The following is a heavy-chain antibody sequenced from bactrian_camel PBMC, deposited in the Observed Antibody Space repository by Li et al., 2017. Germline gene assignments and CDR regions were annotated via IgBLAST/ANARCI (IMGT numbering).Heavy chain of an antibody. CDR1: GFTFDDYH. Sequence: HVQLVESGGGSVQAGGSLRLSCTASGFTFDDYHMGWIRQAPGKGLEWVGSIQPDGTNSWTIDSVKGRFTISRDNAKNTVSLQMNSLKSEDTALYYCVTDLARTADLGYWGQGTQVTVS. CDR3: VTDLARTADLGY. CDR2: IQPDGTNS. V-gene: IGHV3-2*01. J-gene: IGHJ6*01.